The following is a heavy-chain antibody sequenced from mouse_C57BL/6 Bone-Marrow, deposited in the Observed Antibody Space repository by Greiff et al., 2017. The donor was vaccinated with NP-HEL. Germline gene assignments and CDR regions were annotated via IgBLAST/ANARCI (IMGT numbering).Heavy chain of an antibody. CDR2: INPNNGGT. V-gene: IGHV1-26*01. CDR1: GYTFTDYY. D-gene: IGHD1-1*01. J-gene: IGHJ1*03. CDR3: ARGPSHYYGTSYWYFDV. Sequence: EVQLQQSGPELVKPGASVKISCKASGYTFTDYYMNWVKQSHGKSLEWIGDINPNNGGTSYNQKFKGKATLTVDKSSSTAYMELRSLTSEDSAVYYCARGPSHYYGTSYWYFDVWGTGTTVTVSS.